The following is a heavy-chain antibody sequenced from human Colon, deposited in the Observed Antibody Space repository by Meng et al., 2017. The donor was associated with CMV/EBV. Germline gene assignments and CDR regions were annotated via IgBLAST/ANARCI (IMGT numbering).Heavy chain of an antibody. CDR3: VRSSGWSLFDY. V-gene: IGHV1-2*02. CDR1: GYTFSDYY. Sequence: LLQSGAGVKETGVSVKVACKTSGYTFSDYYMHWVRQAPGQGLEWMGWIRSDGSATNYAQKFRGRVTMTRDASVSTAYMELSGLTSDDTAVYFCVRSSGWSLFDYWGPGALVTVSS. CDR2: IRSDGSAT. D-gene: IGHD6-19*01. J-gene: IGHJ4*02.